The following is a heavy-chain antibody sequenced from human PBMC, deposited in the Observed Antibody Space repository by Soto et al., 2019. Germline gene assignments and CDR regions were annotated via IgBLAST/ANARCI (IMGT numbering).Heavy chain of an antibody. CDR1: GFTFSDYY. J-gene: IGHJ5*01. V-gene: IGHV3-11*04. CDR3: ARDPPSGTTLDWFDS. CDR2: VSDSGTTI. D-gene: IGHD1-7*01. Sequence: GGSLRLSCAASGFTFSDYYMGWIRQAPGKGLEWVSYVSDSGTTIYYTDSVRGRFTVSRDNAKNSLYLQMRSLKDEDTAVYYCARDPPSGTTLDWFDSWGQGXLVTVSS.